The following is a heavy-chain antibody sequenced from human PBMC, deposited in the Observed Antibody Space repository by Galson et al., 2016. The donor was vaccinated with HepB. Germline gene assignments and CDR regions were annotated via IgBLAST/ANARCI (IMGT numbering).Heavy chain of an antibody. D-gene: IGHD2-2*01. CDR3: ARSPPGLYPLVPAASNNYFGP. Sequence: SETLSLTCSVSSGSISFYYWSWIRQSPEKGLEWIGYIYYTGSTDYNPSLKGRVTMSVDTSKNQFSLKMTSVTAADTAVYYCARSPPGLYPLVPAASNNYFGPCGQGILVTVAT. CDR2: IYYTGST. J-gene: IGHJ5*02. CDR1: SGSISFYY. V-gene: IGHV4-59*01.